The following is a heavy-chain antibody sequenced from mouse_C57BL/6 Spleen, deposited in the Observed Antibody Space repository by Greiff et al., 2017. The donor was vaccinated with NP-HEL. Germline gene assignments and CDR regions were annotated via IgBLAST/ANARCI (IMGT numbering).Heavy chain of an antibody. J-gene: IGHJ4*01. CDR3: ARSEAYDIYAMDY. CDR1: GYAFSSYW. V-gene: IGHV1-80*01. CDR2: IYPGDGDT. Sequence: QVQLQQSGAELVKPGASVKISCKASGYAFSSYWMNWVKQRPGKGLEWIGQIYPGDGDTNYNGKFKGKATLTADKSSSTAYMQLSSLTSEDSAVYFCARSEAYDIYAMDYWGQGTSVTVSS. D-gene: IGHD2-3*01.